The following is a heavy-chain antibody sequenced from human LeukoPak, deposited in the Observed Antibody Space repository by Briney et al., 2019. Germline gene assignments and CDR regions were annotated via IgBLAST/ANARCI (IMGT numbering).Heavy chain of an antibody. CDR2: IIPIFGTA. D-gene: IGHD6-25*01. CDR3: AREGEQRLGPRRGDAFDI. Sequence: ASVKVSCKASGGTFSSYAISWVRQAPGQGLEWMGGIIPIFGTANYAQKFQGRVTITADKSTSTAYMELSSLRSEDTAVYYCAREGEQRLGPRRGDAFDIWGQGTMVTVSS. J-gene: IGHJ3*02. CDR1: GGTFSSYA. V-gene: IGHV1-69*06.